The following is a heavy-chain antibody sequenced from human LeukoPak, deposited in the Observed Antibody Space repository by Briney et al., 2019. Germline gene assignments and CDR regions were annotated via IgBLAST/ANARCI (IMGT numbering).Heavy chain of an antibody. CDR2: ISGSGSST. CDR3: AKGGSGTYYGIDY. J-gene: IGHJ4*02. V-gene: IGHV3-23*01. CDR1: GFTFSSYA. D-gene: IGHD1-26*01. Sequence: GGSLRLSCAASGFTFSSYAMTWVRQAPGQGLEWVSTISGSGSSTYYADSVKGRFTISRDNSKNTLYLQMNSLRAEDTAVYYCAKGGSGTYYGIDYWGPGTLVTVSS.